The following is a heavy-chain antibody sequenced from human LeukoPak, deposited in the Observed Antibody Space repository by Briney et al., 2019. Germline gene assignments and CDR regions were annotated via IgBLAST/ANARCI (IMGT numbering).Heavy chain of an antibody. CDR1: GDSVSSNSAA. D-gene: IGHD6-19*01. Sequence: SQTLSLTCAISGDSVSSNSAAWNWIRQSPSRGLEWLGRTYYRSKWYNDYAVSVKSRITTNPDTSKNQFSLQLNSVTPEDTAVYYCARGQWAWSPTGILNWFDPWGQGTLVTVSS. V-gene: IGHV6-1*01. CDR2: TYYRSKWYN. J-gene: IGHJ5*02. CDR3: ARGQWAWSPTGILNWFDP.